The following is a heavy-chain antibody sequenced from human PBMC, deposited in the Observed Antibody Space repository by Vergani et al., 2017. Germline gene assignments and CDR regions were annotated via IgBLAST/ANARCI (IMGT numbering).Heavy chain of an antibody. V-gene: IGHV1-2*02. CDR3: ARAGRDGYNSAAFDI. CDR1: GYTFTGYY. J-gene: IGHJ3*02. CDR2: INPNSGGT. D-gene: IGHD5-24*01. Sequence: QVQLVQSGAEVKKPGSSVKVSCKASGYTFTGYYMHWVRQAPGQGLEWMGWINPNSGGTNYAQKFQGRVTMTRDTSISTAYMELSRLRSDDTAVYYCARAGRDGYNSAAFDIWGQGTMVTVSS.